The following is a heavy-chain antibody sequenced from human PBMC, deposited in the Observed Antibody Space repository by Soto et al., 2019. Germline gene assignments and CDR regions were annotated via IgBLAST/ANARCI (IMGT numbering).Heavy chain of an antibody. CDR3: ARHYSSGSRNWFDP. J-gene: IGHJ5*02. V-gene: IGHV4-39*01. Sequence: WGWVRQPPGKGLEWIGSIYYSGSTYYNPSLRSRVTISVDTSKNQFPLKLSSVTAADTAVFYCARHYSSGSRNWFDPWGQGTLVTVSS. CDR2: IYYSGST. D-gene: IGHD6-19*01.